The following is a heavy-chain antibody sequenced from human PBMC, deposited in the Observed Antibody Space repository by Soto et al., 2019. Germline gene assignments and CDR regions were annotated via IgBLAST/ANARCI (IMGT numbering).Heavy chain of an antibody. V-gene: IGHV1-8*01. D-gene: IGHD1-26*01. CDR3: ARGSILAAFGRSDY. J-gene: IGHJ4*02. CDR1: GYTFTSYD. Sequence: ASVKVSCKASGYTFTSYDINWVRQATGQGLEWMGWMNPNSGNTGYAQKFQGRVTMTRNTSISTAYMELSSLRSEDAAVYYCARGSILAAFGRSDYWGQGTLVTVSS. CDR2: MNPNSGNT.